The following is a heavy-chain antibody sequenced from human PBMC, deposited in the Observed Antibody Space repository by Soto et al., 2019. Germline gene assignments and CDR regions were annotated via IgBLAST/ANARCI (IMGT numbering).Heavy chain of an antibody. CDR1: GYTFTSYA. D-gene: IGHD3-22*01. CDR3: ARDTPYYYYDSSGYYPTTQYYFDY. V-gene: IGHV1-3*01. J-gene: IGHJ4*02. CDR2: INAGNGNT. Sequence: GASVKVSCKASGYTFTSYAMHWVRQAPGQRLEWMGWINAGNGNTKYSQKFQGRVTITRDTSASTAYMELSSLRSEDTAVYYCARDTPYYYYDSSGYYPTTQYYFDYWGQGTLVTVSS.